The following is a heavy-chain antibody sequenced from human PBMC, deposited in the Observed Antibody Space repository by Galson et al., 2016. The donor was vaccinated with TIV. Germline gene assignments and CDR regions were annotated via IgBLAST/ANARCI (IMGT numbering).Heavy chain of an antibody. CDR2: ISGTSNTI. Sequence: SLRLSCAASGFTFSTHSVNWIRQAPGKGLQWLSYISGTSNTIYYAESVKGRFTISRDNAKNSLYLEMNGLRSEDTAVYHCARSLQYSNFVFDSWGQGTLVTVAS. CDR1: GFTFSTHS. CDR3: ARSLQYSNFVFDS. D-gene: IGHD4-11*01. J-gene: IGHJ5*01. V-gene: IGHV3-48*01.